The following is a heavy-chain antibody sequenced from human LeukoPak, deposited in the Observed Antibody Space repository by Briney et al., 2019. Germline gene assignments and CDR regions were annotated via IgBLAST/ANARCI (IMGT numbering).Heavy chain of an antibody. CDR1: GFTFSSYW. V-gene: IGHV3-74*01. Sequence: GGSLRLSCAASGFTFSSYWMHWVRQVPGKGLVWVSRISSDGSSTSYADSVKGRFTVSRDDAKNTLYLQMNSLRAEDTAVYYCARGRLRSLNAGFQHWGQGTLVTVSS. CDR3: ARGRLRSLNAGFQH. J-gene: IGHJ1*01. CDR2: ISSDGSST. D-gene: IGHD6-25*01.